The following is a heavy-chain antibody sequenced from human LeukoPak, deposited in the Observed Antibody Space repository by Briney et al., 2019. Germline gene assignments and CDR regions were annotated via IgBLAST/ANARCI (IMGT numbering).Heavy chain of an antibody. CDR3: ARRSTVHDFDY. J-gene: IGHJ4*02. CDR1: GGSISSYY. Sequence: SETLSLTCTVSGGSISSYYWSWIRQPPGKGLEWIGYTYYSGSTTYNPSLKSRVTISVDTSKNQFSLKVSSVTAADTAVYYCARRSTVHDFDYWGQGTLVTVSS. V-gene: IGHV4-59*08. D-gene: IGHD1-1*01. CDR2: TYYSGST.